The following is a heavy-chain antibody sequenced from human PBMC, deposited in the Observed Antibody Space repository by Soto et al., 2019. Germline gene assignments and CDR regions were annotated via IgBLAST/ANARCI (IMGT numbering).Heavy chain of an antibody. D-gene: IGHD2-15*01. CDR1: GYTFTGYY. V-gene: IGHV1-2*02. CDR3: ARVMVVAAARYGMDV. J-gene: IGHJ6*02. Sequence: QVQLVQSGAEVKKPGASVKVSCKASGYTFTGYYMHWVRQAPGQGLEWMGWINPNSGGTNYAQKLQGRVTMTRDTSISTAYMELSRLRSDDTAVYYCARVMVVAAARYGMDVWGQGTTVTVSS. CDR2: INPNSGGT.